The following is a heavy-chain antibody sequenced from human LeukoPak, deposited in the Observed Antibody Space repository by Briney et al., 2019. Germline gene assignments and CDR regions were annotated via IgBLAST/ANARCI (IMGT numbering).Heavy chain of an antibody. Sequence: ASVKVSCKASGYTFTGYYMHWVRQAPGQGLEWMGWINPNSGGTNYAQKFQGRVTMTRDTSISTAYMELSRLRSDDTAVYYCARDRAYNIVVVPAAKATNYYYMDVWGKGTTVTVSS. CDR3: ARDRAYNIVVVPAAKATNYYYMDV. V-gene: IGHV1-2*02. CDR2: INPNSGGT. J-gene: IGHJ6*03. CDR1: GYTFTGYY. D-gene: IGHD2-2*01.